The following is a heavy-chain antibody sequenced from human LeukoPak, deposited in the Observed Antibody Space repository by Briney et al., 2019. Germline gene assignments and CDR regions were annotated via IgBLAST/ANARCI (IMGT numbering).Heavy chain of an antibody. D-gene: IGHD5-18*01. J-gene: IGHJ4*02. CDR3: AREGIQLWSVSDY. V-gene: IGHV3-23*01. CDR2: IGGSGGAI. Sequence: PGGSLRLSCGASGFTFSRYAMSWVRQAPGKGLQWVSEIGGSGGAIYYADSVKGRFTISRDNSKNTLFLEMNSLRAEDTAVYYCAREGIQLWSVSDYWGQGTLVTVSS. CDR1: GFTFSRYA.